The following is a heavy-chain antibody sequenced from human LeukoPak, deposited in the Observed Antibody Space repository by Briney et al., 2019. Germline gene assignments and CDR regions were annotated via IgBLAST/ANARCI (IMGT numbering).Heavy chain of an antibody. Sequence: ASVKVSCKASGYTFTIYAMHWVRQAPGQRLEWMGWINAGNGNTKYSQKFQGRVTITRDTSASTAYMELSSLRSEDTAVYYCAREGGAGWYFDYWGQGTLVTVSS. CDR1: GYTFTIYA. CDR3: AREGGAGWYFDY. D-gene: IGHD6-19*01. V-gene: IGHV1-3*01. CDR2: INAGNGNT. J-gene: IGHJ4*02.